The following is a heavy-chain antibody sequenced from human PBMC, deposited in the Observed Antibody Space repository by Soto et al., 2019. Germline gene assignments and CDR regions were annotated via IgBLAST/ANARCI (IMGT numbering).Heavy chain of an antibody. CDR3: ARDRVSSWYGTIYYYYGMDV. Sequence: PGGSLRLSCVASGFTFGSYWLSWVRQAPGKGLEWVANIKQDGSEKYYVDSVKGRFTISRDNAKNSLYLQMNSLRAEDTAVYYCARDRVSSWYGTIYYYYGMDVWGQGTTVTVSS. CDR1: GFTFGSYW. J-gene: IGHJ6*02. D-gene: IGHD6-13*01. CDR2: IKQDGSEK. V-gene: IGHV3-7*04.